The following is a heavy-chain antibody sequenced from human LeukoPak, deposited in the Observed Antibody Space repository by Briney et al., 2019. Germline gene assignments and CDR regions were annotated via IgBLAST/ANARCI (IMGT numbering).Heavy chain of an antibody. D-gene: IGHD3-10*01. V-gene: IGHV4-39*07. Sequence: SETLSLTCTVSGGSISSSSYYWGWIRQPPGKGLEWIGSIYYSGSTYYSPSLKSRVTISVDTSKNQFSLKLSSVTAADTAVYYCARDNPLRGVIPGDAFDIWGQGTMVTVSS. J-gene: IGHJ3*02. CDR1: GGSISSSSYY. CDR2: IYYSGST. CDR3: ARDNPLRGVIPGDAFDI.